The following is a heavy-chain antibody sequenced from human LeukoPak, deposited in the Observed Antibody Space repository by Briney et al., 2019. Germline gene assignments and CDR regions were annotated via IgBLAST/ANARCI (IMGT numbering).Heavy chain of an antibody. Sequence: PGGSLRLSCVASGFTFSTYSLNWVRQAPGKGLEWISYIGTSSSIIYYADSVKGRFTISRGNAKNSLYLQMNSLRAEDTAFYYCATDRWGFFNCWGQGTLVTVTS. CDR1: GFTFSTYS. V-gene: IGHV3-48*01. D-gene: IGHD7-27*01. CDR2: IGTSSSII. J-gene: IGHJ4*02. CDR3: ATDRWGFFNC.